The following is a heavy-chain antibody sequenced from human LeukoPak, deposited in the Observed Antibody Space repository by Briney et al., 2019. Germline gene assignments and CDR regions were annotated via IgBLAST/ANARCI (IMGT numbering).Heavy chain of an antibody. CDR1: GFTFSSYS. Sequence: GGSLRLSCAASGFTFSSYSMNWVRQAPGKGLEWVSYISSSSSTICYADSVKGRFTISRDNAKNSLYLQMNSLRAEDTAVYYCARESPRGGPDYWGQGTLVTVSS. D-gene: IGHD3-10*01. CDR3: ARESPRGGPDY. J-gene: IGHJ4*02. V-gene: IGHV3-48*01. CDR2: ISSSSSTI.